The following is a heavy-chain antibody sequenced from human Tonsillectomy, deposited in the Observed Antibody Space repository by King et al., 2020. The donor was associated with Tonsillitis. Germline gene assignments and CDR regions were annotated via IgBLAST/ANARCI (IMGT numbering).Heavy chain of an antibody. CDR3: TTLDYFYHGGDY. Sequence: VQLVESGGGVVNPGGSLRLSCAASGFTFNNAWMTWVRQATGEGLEWVGLIKRKTDGATTEYVTPVTGRFTITRDESKTILYLQMNSLKTEDTSVYYCTTLDYFYHGGDYWVQATLVSVSS. CDR1: GFTFNNAW. V-gene: IGHV3-15*01. CDR2: IKRKTDGATT. J-gene: IGHJ4*02. D-gene: IGHD2/OR15-2a*01.